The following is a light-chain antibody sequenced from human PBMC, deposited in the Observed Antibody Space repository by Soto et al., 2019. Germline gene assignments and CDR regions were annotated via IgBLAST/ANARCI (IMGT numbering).Light chain of an antibody. CDR3: CSYSGSRTYV. CDR2: EVS. Sequence: QSALTQPASVSGSPGQSITISCTGTSSDFGSYNLVSWYQQHPGKAPKLMIYEVSKRPSGVSNRFSGSKSGNTASLTISGLQAEDEADYYCCSYSGSRTYVFGTGTKLTVL. V-gene: IGLV2-23*02. CDR1: SSDFGSYNL. J-gene: IGLJ1*01.